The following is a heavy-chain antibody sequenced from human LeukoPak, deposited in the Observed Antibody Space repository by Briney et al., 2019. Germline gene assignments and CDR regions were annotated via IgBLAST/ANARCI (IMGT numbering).Heavy chain of an antibody. D-gene: IGHD3-16*01. Sequence: GGSLRLSCAASGFNFPDYYMTWIRQAPGKGPEWLSYISGGSSDTSYADSVKGRFTISRDNARNTLNLQMNSLRAEDTAVYYCAREGVFDAFDIWGQGTMVTVSS. CDR2: ISGGSSDT. CDR1: GFNFPDYY. CDR3: AREGVFDAFDI. J-gene: IGHJ3*02. V-gene: IGHV3-11*06.